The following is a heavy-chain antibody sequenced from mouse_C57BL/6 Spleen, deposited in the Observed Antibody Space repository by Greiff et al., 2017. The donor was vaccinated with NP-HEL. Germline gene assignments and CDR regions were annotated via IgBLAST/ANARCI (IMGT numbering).Heavy chain of an antibody. V-gene: IGHV10-1*01. Sequence: EVKLVESGGGLVQPKGSLKLSCAASGFSFNTYAMNWVRQAPGKGLEWVARIRSKSNNYATYYADSVKDRFTISRDDSESMLYLQMNNLKTEDTAMYYCVRHHLDHFDYWGQGTTLTVSS. J-gene: IGHJ2*01. CDR1: GFSFNTYA. CDR3: VRHHLDHFDY. CDR2: IRSKSNNYAT.